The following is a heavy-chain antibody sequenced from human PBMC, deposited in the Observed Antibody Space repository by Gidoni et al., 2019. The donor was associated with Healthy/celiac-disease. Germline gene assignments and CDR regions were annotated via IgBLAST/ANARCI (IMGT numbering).Heavy chain of an antibody. J-gene: IGHJ4*02. Sequence: EVQLLESGGGLVQPGGSLRLSCAASGFTFSGYAMRWVRQAQGKGLEWVSASSGSGGSTYYADSVKGRFTISRDNSKNTLYLQMNSLRAEDTAVYYCAKDRTGSSWYMDYFDYWGQGTLVTVSS. CDR3: AKDRTGSSWYMDYFDY. CDR1: GFTFSGYA. D-gene: IGHD6-13*01. CDR2: SSGSGGST. V-gene: IGHV3-23*01.